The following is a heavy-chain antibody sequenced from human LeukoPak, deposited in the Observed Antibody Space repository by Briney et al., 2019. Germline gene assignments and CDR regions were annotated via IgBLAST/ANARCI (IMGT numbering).Heavy chain of an antibody. D-gene: IGHD6-13*01. CDR2: ISGSGDTT. CDR1: GFTFSSYA. J-gene: IGHJ4*02. V-gene: IGHV3-23*01. CDR3: AKAYRRAAAAEWADY. Sequence: GGSLRLSCAASGFTFSSYAMSWVRQAPGKGLEWVPAISGSGDTTYYADSVKGRFTISRDNSKNTLYLQMNSLRAEDTAVYYCAKAYRRAAAAEWADYRGQGTLVTVSS.